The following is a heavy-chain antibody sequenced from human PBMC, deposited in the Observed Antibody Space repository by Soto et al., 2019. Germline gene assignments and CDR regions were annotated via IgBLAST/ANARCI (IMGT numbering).Heavy chain of an antibody. V-gene: IGHV1-2*02. J-gene: IGHJ4*02. CDR1: GYTFSDYY. D-gene: IGHD4-4*01. Sequence: QVQLVQSGAEVKKPGASVTVSCKASGYTFSDYYIYWVRQAPGQGLEWMGWIYPTTGGTSDAQKFRGRVFMARDTSISTAYMELSRLTSDDTAGYYCARIAVDYSNYDYWGQGTLVTVSS. CDR3: ARIAVDYSNYDY. CDR2: IYPTTGGT.